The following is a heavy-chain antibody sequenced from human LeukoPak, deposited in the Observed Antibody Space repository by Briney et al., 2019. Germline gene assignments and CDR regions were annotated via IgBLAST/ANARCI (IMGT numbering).Heavy chain of an antibody. J-gene: IGHJ5*02. CDR2: IIPIFGTA. V-gene: IGHV1-69*01. CDR3: ARATVGTWGIAAAGNNWFDP. CDR1: GGTFSSYA. Sequence: SVKVSCKASGGTFSSYAISWVRQAPGQGLEWIGGIIPIFGTANYAQKFQGRVTITADESTSTAYMELSSLRSEDTAVYYCARATVGTWGIAAAGNNWFDPWGQGTLVTVSS. D-gene: IGHD6-13*01.